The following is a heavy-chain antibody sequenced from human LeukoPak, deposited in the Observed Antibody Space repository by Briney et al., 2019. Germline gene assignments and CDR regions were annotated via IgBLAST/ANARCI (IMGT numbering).Heavy chain of an antibody. CDR3: ARLLLGAAAGYYYYYGMDV. J-gene: IGHJ6*02. D-gene: IGHD6-13*01. CDR2: IYYSGST. V-gene: IGHV4-59*08. CDR1: GGSISSYY. Sequence: SETLSLTCTVSGGSISSYYWSWIRQPPGKGLEWIGYIYYSGSTNYNPSLKSRVTISVDTSKNQFSLKLSSVTAADTAVYYCARLLLGAAAGYYYYYGMDVWGQGTTVTVSS.